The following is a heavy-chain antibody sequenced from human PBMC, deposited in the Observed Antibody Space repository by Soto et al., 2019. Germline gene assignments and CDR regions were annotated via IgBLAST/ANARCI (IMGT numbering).Heavy chain of an antibody. CDR3: AKDQGSYSSNWDFDY. J-gene: IGHJ4*02. CDR2: ISGSGGTT. V-gene: IGHV3-23*01. CDR1: GFTFNNYG. D-gene: IGHD6-13*01. Sequence: GGSLRLSCAASGFTFNNYGMTWVRQAPGKGLEWVSVISGSGGTTYYADSVKGRFTISRDNSKNTLHLQMNSLRVEDTAVYYCAKDQGSYSSNWDFDYWGQGTLVTVSS.